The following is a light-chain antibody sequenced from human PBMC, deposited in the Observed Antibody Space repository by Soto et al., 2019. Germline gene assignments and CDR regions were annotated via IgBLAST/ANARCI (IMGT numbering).Light chain of an antibody. J-gene: IGKJ4*02. Sequence: EIVMTQSPATLSVSPGERATLSCRASQSVSSNLAWYQQKPGQAPSLLIYGSSTRATGLPARFSGSRSGTEFTLTISSLQSADFAVYYCQQYHNWPPLSFGGGTKVEIK. CDR2: GSS. CDR3: QQYHNWPPLS. CDR1: QSVSSN. V-gene: IGKV3-15*01.